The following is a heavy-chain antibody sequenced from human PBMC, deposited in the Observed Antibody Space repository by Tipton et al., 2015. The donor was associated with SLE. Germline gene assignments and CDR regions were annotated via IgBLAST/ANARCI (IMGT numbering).Heavy chain of an antibody. V-gene: IGHV4-59*11. CDR1: GGSINSHY. J-gene: IGHJ6*02. CDR2: IYYSGST. Sequence: GLVKPSETLSLTCTVSGGSINSHYWSWIRQPPGKGLEWIGYIYYSGSTNYNPSLKSRVTISVDTSKNQFSLKLSSVTAADTAVYYCAREWYTKSFTYYAMDVWGQGTTVTVSS. D-gene: IGHD2-8*01. CDR3: AREWYTKSFTYYAMDV.